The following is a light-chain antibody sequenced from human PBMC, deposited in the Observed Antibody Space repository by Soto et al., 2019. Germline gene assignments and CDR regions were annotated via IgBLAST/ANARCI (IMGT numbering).Light chain of an antibody. V-gene: IGLV1-40*01. Sequence: QSVLTQPPSVSGAPGQRVTISCAGSNSNIGAGYDLNWYQQLPGTAPKLLIYRNSNRPSGVPDRFSASNSGTSASLAITGLQADDEADYYCQSYDSSLSGGVFGGGTKLTVL. CDR2: RNS. CDR1: NSNIGAGYD. CDR3: QSYDSSLSGGV. J-gene: IGLJ3*02.